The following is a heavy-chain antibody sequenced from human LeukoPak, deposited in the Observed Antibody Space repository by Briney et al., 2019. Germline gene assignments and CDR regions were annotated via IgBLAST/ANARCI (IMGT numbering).Heavy chain of an antibody. Sequence: GASLQISCKCSGYIFTSYWIGWVRQLPGKGLEWMGIIYPGDSDTRYSPSFQGQVTISADKSISTAYLQWSSLKASDTAMYYCARTYYYDSSGSRAYDYWGQGTLVTVSS. J-gene: IGHJ4*02. CDR3: ARTYYYDSSGSRAYDY. CDR2: IYPGDSDT. D-gene: IGHD3-22*01. CDR1: GYIFTSYW. V-gene: IGHV5-51*01.